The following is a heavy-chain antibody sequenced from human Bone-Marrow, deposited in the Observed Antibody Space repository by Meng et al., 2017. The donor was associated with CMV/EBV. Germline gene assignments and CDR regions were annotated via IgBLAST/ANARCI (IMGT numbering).Heavy chain of an antibody. CDR1: GFTFSSYA. J-gene: IGHJ6*02. CDR3: ARDQELQYQLLYFYYGMDV. V-gene: IGHV3-30-3*01. D-gene: IGHD2-2*02. Sequence: GESLKISCAASGFTFSSYAMHWVRQAPGKGLEWVAVISYDGSNKYYADSMKGRFTISRDNSKNTLYLQMNSLRAEDTAVYYCARDQELQYQLLYFYYGMDVWGQGTTVTVSS. CDR2: ISYDGSNK.